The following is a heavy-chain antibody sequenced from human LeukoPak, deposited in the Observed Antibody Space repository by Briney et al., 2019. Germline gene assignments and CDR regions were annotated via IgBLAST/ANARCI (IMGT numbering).Heavy chain of an antibody. Sequence: SETLSLTCAVYGGSFSGYYWSWIRQPPGKGLEWIGEINHSGSTNYNPSLKSRVTISVDASKNQFSLKLSSVTAADTAAYYCARTLDSVPAAHFDYWGQGTLVTVSS. CDR2: INHSGST. D-gene: IGHD2-2*01. V-gene: IGHV4-34*01. J-gene: IGHJ4*02. CDR3: ARTLDSVPAAHFDY. CDR1: GGSFSGYY.